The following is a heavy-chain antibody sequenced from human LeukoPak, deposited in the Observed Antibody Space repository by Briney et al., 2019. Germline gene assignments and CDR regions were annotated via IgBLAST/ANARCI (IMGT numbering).Heavy chain of an antibody. V-gene: IGHV3-49*04. Sequence: GRSLRLSCTASGFTFGDYAMSWVRQAPGEGLEWVGFIRSKAYGGTTEYAASVKGRFTISRDDSKSIAYLQMNSLKTEDTAVYYCTRLRPNYGSFDYWGQGTLVTVSS. CDR3: TRLRPNYGSFDY. CDR1: GFTFGDYA. CDR2: IRSKAYGGTT. D-gene: IGHD3-10*01. J-gene: IGHJ4*02.